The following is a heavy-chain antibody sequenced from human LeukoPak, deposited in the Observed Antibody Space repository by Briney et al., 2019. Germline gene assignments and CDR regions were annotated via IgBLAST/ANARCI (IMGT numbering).Heavy chain of an antibody. CDR3: ARDRGYSSSD. CDR2: ISSSGSTI. D-gene: IGHD6-13*01. CDR1: GFSFGDYA. V-gene: IGHV3-48*03. J-gene: IGHJ4*02. Sequence: GGSLKLSCTTSGFSFGDYAVSWFRQAPGKGLEWVSYISSSGSTIYYADSVKGRFTISRDNAKNSLYLQMNSLRAEDTAVYYCARDRGYSSSDWGQGTLVTVSS.